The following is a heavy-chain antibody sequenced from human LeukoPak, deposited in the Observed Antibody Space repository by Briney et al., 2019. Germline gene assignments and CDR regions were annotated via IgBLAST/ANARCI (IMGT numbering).Heavy chain of an antibody. CDR3: ANLPSPYSSSWYGDY. V-gene: IGHV3-23*01. J-gene: IGHJ4*02. CDR1: GFTFSSYA. CDR2: ISGSGGST. D-gene: IGHD6-13*01. Sequence: GGSLRLSCAASGFTFSSYAMSWVRQAPGKGLEWVSAISGSGGSTYYADSVKGRFTISRDNSKNTLYLQMNSLRAEDTAVYYCANLPSPYSSSWYGDYWGQGTLVTVSS.